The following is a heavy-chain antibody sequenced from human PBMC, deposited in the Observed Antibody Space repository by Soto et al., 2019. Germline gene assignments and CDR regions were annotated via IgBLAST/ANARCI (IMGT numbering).Heavy chain of an antibody. Sequence: EVQLVESGGGLVQPGGSLSLSCAGSGFTFSTYSMNWVRQAPGKGLEWVAYIGGSGSSLFYAASVKGRFTISRDNAKNSLYLHMNSLRDEDTAVYYCAGAIDYWGRGTLITVSS. CDR3: AGAIDY. CDR2: IGGSGSSL. J-gene: IGHJ4*02. CDR1: GFTFSTYS. V-gene: IGHV3-48*02.